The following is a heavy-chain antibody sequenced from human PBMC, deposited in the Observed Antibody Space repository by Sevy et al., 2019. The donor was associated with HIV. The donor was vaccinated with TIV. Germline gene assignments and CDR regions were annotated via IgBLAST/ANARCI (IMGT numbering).Heavy chain of an antibody. CDR1: GFTFSSYD. J-gene: IGHJ4*02. V-gene: IGHV3-13*01. Sequence: GGSLRLSCAASGFTFSSYDMHWVRQATGKGLEWVSAIGTAGDTYYPGSVKGRFTISRENAKNSLYLQMNSLRAGDTAVYYCARGSGLRIAAAGTHLLMDYWGQGTLVTVPS. CDR3: ARGSGLRIAAAGTHLLMDY. D-gene: IGHD6-13*01. CDR2: IGTAGDT.